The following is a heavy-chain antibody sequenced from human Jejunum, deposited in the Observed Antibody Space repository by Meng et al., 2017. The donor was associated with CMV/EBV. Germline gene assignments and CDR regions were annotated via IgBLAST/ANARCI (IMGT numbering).Heavy chain of an antibody. V-gene: IGHV3-23*03. CDR3: ARGAMSFES. CDR2: IYSGGDKT. CDR1: GFFSSYA. J-gene: IGHJ5*01. Sequence: DVKLLESGGGLIQPGGSLGLSCAGSGFFSSYAMSWVRQTPGKGLEWVSVIYSGGDKTYYADSVKGRFTISRDSSRNTLYLQMTSLRAGDTALYYCARGAMSFESWGQGTLVTVSS.